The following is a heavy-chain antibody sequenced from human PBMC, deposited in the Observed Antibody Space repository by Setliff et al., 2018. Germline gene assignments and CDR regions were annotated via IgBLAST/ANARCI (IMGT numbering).Heavy chain of an antibody. CDR3: AREPLGYCSSTSCYLSDYYYYYMDV. CDR2: MNPNSGNT. CDR1: GYTFTSYD. V-gene: IGHV1-8*02. Sequence: GASVKVSCKASGYTFTSYDINWVRQATGQGLEWMGWMNPNSGNTGYAQKFQGRVTMTRNTSISTAYMELSSLRSEDTAVYYCAREPLGYCSSTSCYLSDYYYYYMDVWGKGTTVTVSS. J-gene: IGHJ6*03. D-gene: IGHD2-2*01.